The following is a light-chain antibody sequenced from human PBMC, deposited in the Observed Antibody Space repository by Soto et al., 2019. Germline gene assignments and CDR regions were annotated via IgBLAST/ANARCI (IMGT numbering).Light chain of an antibody. Sequence: EIIMTQSPATLSVSPGERATLSCRASQSVSNNLAWYQQKPGQPPRLLIYGASTRATGIPATFSGSGSGTEFTLTISSLQSEDFAVYYCQQYNNWPYTFGQGTKLEIK. CDR1: QSVSNN. V-gene: IGKV3-15*01. J-gene: IGKJ2*01. CDR3: QQYNNWPYT. CDR2: GAS.